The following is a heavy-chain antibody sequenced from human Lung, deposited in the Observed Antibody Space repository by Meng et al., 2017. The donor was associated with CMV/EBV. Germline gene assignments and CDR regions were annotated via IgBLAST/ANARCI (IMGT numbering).Heavy chain of an antibody. J-gene: IGHJ5*02. Sequence: GSLRLXXTVSGGSISSSSYYWGWIRQPPGKGLEWIGSIYYSGSTYYNPSLKSRVTISVDTSKNQFSLKLSSVTAADTAVYSCARGSQQPDGWFDPWGQGXLVTVSS. CDR3: ARGSQQPDGWFDP. CDR1: GGSISSSSYY. D-gene: IGHD6-13*01. CDR2: IYYSGST. V-gene: IGHV4-39*07.